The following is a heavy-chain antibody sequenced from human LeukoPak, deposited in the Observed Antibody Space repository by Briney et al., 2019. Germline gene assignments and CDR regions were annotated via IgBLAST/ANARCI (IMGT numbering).Heavy chain of an antibody. CDR1: GFTFSSYA. Sequence: GGSLRLSCTASGFTFSSYAMSWVRQAPGRGLQWVSAVSGSGGSTYYADSVKGHFTISRDNSKSTVYLQMTSLRVDDTAVYYCAKDGFDYWGQGTLVTVSS. CDR3: AKDGFDY. V-gene: IGHV3-23*01. J-gene: IGHJ4*02. CDR2: VSGSGGST.